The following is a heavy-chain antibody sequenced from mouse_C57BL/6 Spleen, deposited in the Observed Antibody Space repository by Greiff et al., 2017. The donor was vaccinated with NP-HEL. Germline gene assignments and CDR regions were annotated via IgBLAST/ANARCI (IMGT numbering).Heavy chain of an antibody. CDR3: ARWGVTAYYFDY. V-gene: IGHV1-52*01. Sequence: QVQLQQPGAELVRPGSSVKLSCKASGYTFTSYWMHWVKQRPIQGLEWIGNIDPSDSETHYNQKFKDKATLTVDKSSSTAYMQRSSLTSEDSAVYYCARWGVTAYYFDYWGQGTTLTVSS. D-gene: IGHD2-3*01. J-gene: IGHJ2*01. CDR2: IDPSDSET. CDR1: GYTFTSYW.